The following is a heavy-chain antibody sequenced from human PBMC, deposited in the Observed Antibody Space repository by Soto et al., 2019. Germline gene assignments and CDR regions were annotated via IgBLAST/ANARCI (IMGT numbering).Heavy chain of an antibody. CDR3: ARDLSLGPGRWVVVVAATGTRGAFDI. V-gene: IGHV3-11*01. J-gene: IGHJ3*02. CDR2: ISSSGSTI. CDR1: GFTFSDYY. D-gene: IGHD2-15*01. Sequence: QVQLVESGGGLVKPGGSLRLSCAASGFTFSDYYMSWIRQAPGKGLEWVSYISSSGSTIYYADSVKGRFTISRDNAKNSLYLQMNSLRAEDTAVYYCARDLSLGPGRWVVVVAATGTRGAFDIWGQGTMVTVSS.